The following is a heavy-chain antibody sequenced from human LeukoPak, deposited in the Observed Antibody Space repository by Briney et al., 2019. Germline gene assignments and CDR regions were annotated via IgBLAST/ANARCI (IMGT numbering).Heavy chain of an antibody. CDR1: GYTFTSYY. J-gene: IGHJ5*02. CDR2: INPSGGST. CDR3: ARVGQPQYNWFDP. V-gene: IGHV1-46*01. D-gene: IGHD3-16*01. Sequence: ASVKVSCKASGYTFTSYYMHWVRLAPGQGLEWMGTINPSGGSTSYAQKFQGRVTMTRDTSTSTVYMELSSLRSEDTAVYYCARVGQPQYNWFDPWGQGTLVTVSS.